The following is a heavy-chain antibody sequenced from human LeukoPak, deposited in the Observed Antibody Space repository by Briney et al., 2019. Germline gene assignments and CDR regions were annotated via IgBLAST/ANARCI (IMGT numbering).Heavy chain of an antibody. CDR3: ARGEHIVVVTAIDGVNDAFDI. D-gene: IGHD2-21*02. Sequence: SVKVSCKASGYTFTGYYMHWVRQAPGQGLEWMGWINPNTCGTNYAQKFQGRVTMTRDTSISTAYMELSRLRSDDTAVYYCARGEHIVVVTAIDGVNDAFDIWGQGTMVTVSS. CDR1: GYTFTGYY. V-gene: IGHV1-2*02. J-gene: IGHJ3*02. CDR2: INPNTCGT.